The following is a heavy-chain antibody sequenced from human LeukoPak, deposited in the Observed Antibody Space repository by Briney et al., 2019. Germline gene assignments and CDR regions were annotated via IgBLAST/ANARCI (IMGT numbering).Heavy chain of an antibody. CDR3: AKEMASRDDY. CDR1: GFTFSSYG. Sequence: SGGSLRLSCAASGFTFSSYGMHWVRQAPGKGLEWVAVISYDGSNKYYADSVKGRFTISRDNSKNTLYLQMNSLRAEDTAVYYCAKEMASRDDYWGQGTLVTVSS. V-gene: IGHV3-30*18. J-gene: IGHJ4*02. CDR2: ISYDGSNK. D-gene: IGHD2-8*01.